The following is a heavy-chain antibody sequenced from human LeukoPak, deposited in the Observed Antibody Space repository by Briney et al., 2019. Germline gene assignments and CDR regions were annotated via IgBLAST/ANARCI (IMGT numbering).Heavy chain of an antibody. CDR2: ISTSSSTK. J-gene: IGHJ4*02. D-gene: IGHD5-12*01. CDR3: ARGTTQARYCGYSY. V-gene: IGHV3-48*04. Sequence: GGSLRLSCAASGFTFSSYSMNWVRQAPGKGLEWLSYISTSSSTKYYADSMKGRFTISSANAKNSLYLQMTILTADDTAVYYCARGTTQARYCGYSYCGQVTLVTVAS. CDR1: GFTFSSYS.